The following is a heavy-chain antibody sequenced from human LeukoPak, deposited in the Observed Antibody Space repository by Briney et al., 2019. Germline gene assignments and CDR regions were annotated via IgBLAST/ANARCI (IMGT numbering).Heavy chain of an antibody. V-gene: IGHV4-39*01. J-gene: IGHJ4*02. D-gene: IGHD3-22*01. CDR3: ARADYYDSTGFY. Sequence: SETLSLTCTVSGGSISSSSYYWGWIRQPPGKGLEWIGSIYYSGSTYYNPSLKSRATISVDTSKNQFSLKLSSVTAADTAVYYCARADYYDSTGFYWGQGTLVTVSS. CDR1: GGSISSSSYY. CDR2: IYYSGST.